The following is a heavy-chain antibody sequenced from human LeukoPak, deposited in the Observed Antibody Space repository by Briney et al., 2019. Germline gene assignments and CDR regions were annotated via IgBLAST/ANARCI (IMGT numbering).Heavy chain of an antibody. CDR2: IYTSGST. D-gene: IGHD3-3*01. V-gene: IGHV4-4*09. J-gene: IGHJ5*02. CDR1: GGSISSYY. Sequence: KPSETLSLTCTVSGGSISSYYWSWIRQPPGKGLEWIGYIYTSGSTNYNPSLKSRVTISVDTSKNQFSLKLSSVTAADTAVYYCARHRSDFWSGSDWFDPWGQGTLVTVSS. CDR3: ARHRSDFWSGSDWFDP.